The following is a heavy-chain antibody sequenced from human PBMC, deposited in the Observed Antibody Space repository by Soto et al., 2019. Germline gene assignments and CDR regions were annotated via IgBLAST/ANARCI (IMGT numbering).Heavy chain of an antibody. CDR1: GGTSRSLS. CDR2: ITPLFGIP. Sequence: QVQLVQSGAEVKKPGSSVKVSCKASGGTSRSLSITWVRQAPGQGLEWMGGITPLFGIPNYPQKFQGRLTITADKSTGTAYLELSILRSEDTAVYYCARDTHSAGGLFDTWGRGTLVTVSS. V-gene: IGHV1-69*17. J-gene: IGHJ5*02. CDR3: ARDTHSAGGLFDT. D-gene: IGHD5-12*01.